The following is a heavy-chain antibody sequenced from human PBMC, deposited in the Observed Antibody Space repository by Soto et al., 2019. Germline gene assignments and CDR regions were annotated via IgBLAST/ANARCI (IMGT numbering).Heavy chain of an antibody. J-gene: IGHJ6*02. D-gene: IGHD3-22*01. V-gene: IGHV1-69*13. Sequence: SVKVSCKASGGTPSNSAFSWVRQAPGQGLEWMGGIIPVFGIVKYAQNLEGRVTITADESTNTAYMGLSSLRYEDRAVYYCASGAIVVFGSRAHDGMDVRAQGTKVT. CDR3: ASGAIVVFGSRAHDGMDV. CDR2: IIPVFGIV. CDR1: GGTPSNSA.